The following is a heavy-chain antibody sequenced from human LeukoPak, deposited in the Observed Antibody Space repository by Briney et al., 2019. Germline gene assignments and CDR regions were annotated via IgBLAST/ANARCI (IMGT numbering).Heavy chain of an antibody. J-gene: IGHJ4*02. V-gene: IGHV3-23*01. CDR3: AKAELGVDTFFDY. Sequence: GGSLRLSCAASGFTFHNFGMHWVRQAPGRGLEWVATLSGSGAGTYYSDSVQGRFTISRDNSKRTLFLQMNSLRAEDTAFYYCAKAELGVDTFFDYWGQGTLVTVSS. D-gene: IGHD3-3*01. CDR1: GFTFHNFG. CDR2: LSGSGAGT.